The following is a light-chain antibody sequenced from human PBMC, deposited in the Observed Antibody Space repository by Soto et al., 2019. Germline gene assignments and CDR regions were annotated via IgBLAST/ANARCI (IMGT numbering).Light chain of an antibody. CDR3: SSYTSSSSYV. Sequence: QSVLTQPASVSGSPRQSITISCTGTSSDVGGYNYVSWYQQHPGKAPKLMIYDVSNRPAGVSNRFSVSKSGNTASLTISGLQAEDDADYYCSSYTSSSSYVFGTGTKVTVL. CDR2: DVS. J-gene: IGLJ1*01. V-gene: IGLV2-14*01. CDR1: SSDVGGYNY.